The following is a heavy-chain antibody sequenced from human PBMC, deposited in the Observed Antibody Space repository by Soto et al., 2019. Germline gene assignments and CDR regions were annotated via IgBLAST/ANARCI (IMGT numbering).Heavy chain of an antibody. Sequence: SETLSLTCSVSGGSISNDYWSWIRQPPGKGLEWIGYIYYSGSTNYNPSLKSRVTISVDTSKNQFSLKLSSVTAADTAVYYCARNITPYYYDSSGYNRRGDAFDIWGQGTIVTVSS. CDR2: IYYSGST. CDR1: GGSISNDY. D-gene: IGHD3-22*01. CDR3: ARNITPYYYDSSGYNRRGDAFDI. J-gene: IGHJ3*02. V-gene: IGHV4-59*01.